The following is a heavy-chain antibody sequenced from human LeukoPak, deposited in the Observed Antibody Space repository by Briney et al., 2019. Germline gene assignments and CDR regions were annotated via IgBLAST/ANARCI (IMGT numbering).Heavy chain of an antibody. CDR2: IIPIFGTA. CDR1: GGTFSSYA. J-gene: IGHJ6*02. Sequence: SVKVSCKASGGTFSSYAISWVRQAPGQGLEWMGGIIPIFGTAIYAQKFQGRVTMTEDTSTDTAYMELSSLRSEDTAVYYCVASLLYYDILTGAMDVWGQGTTVTVSS. D-gene: IGHD3-9*01. V-gene: IGHV1-69*06. CDR3: VASLLYYDILTGAMDV.